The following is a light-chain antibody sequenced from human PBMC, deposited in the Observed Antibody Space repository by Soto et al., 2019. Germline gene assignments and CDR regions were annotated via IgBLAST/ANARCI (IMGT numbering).Light chain of an antibody. V-gene: IGKV3-15*01. Sequence: EVLMTQSPDTLYVSPGERVTLSCRASQSVSDNLAWYQQKPGQGPRLLVYRASTRTLGIPARFSGSESGTEFTLTISSLQSEDFAVYYCQQYNSWPITFGQGTRLGIK. J-gene: IGKJ5*01. CDR2: RAS. CDR3: QQYNSWPIT. CDR1: QSVSDN.